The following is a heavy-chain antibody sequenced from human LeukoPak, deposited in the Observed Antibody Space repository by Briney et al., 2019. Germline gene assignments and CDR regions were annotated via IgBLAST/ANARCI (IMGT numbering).Heavy chain of an antibody. CDR2: IFHSGST. V-gene: IGHV4-31*03. CDR1: GGSIRNGDYY. CDR3: ASGYGSGWFGR. Sequence: SETLSLTCTVSGGSIRNGDYYLSWIRQHPGKGLEWIGYIFHSGSTYYNPSLKSRVTMSADTSQNQFSLKLTSVTAADTAMYYCASGYGSGWFGRWGQGTLVTASS. D-gene: IGHD3-10*01. J-gene: IGHJ5*02.